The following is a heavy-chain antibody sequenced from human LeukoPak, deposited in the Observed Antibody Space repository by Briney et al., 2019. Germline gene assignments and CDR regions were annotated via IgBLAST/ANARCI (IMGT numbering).Heavy chain of an antibody. V-gene: IGHV4-59*08. Sequence: SETLSLTCTVSGGSISSYYWSWIWQPPGKGLEWIGYIYYSGSTNYNPSLKSRVTISVDTSKNQFSLKLSSVTAADTAVYYCAKQTITLLILNAFDILCQGTMVTVSS. CDR1: GGSISSYY. J-gene: IGHJ3*02. CDR2: IYYSGST. D-gene: IGHD5-24*01. CDR3: AKQTITLLILNAFDI.